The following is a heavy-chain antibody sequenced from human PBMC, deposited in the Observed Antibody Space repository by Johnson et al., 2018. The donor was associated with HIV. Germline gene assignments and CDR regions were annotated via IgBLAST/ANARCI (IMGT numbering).Heavy chain of an antibody. V-gene: IGHV3-9*01. CDR1: GFTFDDYA. Sequence: VQLVESGGDLVQPGRSLRLSCAASGFTFDDYAMHWVRQAPGKGLEWVSGISWNSGSIGYADSVKGRFTISRDNAKNSLYLQMNSLRAEDTALYYCAKDKQQLVRGGAFDIWGQGTMVTVSS. CDR3: AKDKQQLVRGGAFDI. J-gene: IGHJ3*02. CDR2: ISWNSGSI. D-gene: IGHD6-6*01.